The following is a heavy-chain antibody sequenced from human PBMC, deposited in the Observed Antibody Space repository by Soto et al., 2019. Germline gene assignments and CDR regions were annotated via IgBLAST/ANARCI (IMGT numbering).Heavy chain of an antibody. CDR3: AGGRSSGWLNYYYYGMDV. CDR1: GFTFSSYG. D-gene: IGHD6-19*01. V-gene: IGHV3-33*01. Sequence: QPGGSLRLSCAASGFTFSSYGMHWVRQAPGKGLEWVAVIWYDGSNKYYADSVKGRFTISRDNSKNTLYLQMNSLRAEDTAVYYCAGGRSSGWLNYYYYGMDVWGQGTTVTVSS. J-gene: IGHJ6*02. CDR2: IWYDGSNK.